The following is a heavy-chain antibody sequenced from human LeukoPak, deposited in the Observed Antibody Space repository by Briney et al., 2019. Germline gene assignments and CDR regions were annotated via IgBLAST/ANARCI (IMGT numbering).Heavy chain of an antibody. V-gene: IGHV4-39*07. CDR1: GGSISSNNYY. D-gene: IGHD2-2*01. CDR3: ARVIGGRYQPLFLDY. CDR2: IYYSGST. Sequence: PSETLSLTCTVSGGSISSNNYYWGWIRQPPGKGLEWIGSIYYSGSTYYNPSLKSRVTISVDTSKNQFSLKLSSVTAADTAVYYCARVIGGRYQPLFLDYWGQGTLVTVSS. J-gene: IGHJ4*02.